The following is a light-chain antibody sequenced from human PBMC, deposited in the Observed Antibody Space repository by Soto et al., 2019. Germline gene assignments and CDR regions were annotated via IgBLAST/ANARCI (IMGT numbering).Light chain of an antibody. CDR3: QQYNSWPPT. Sequence: EIVMTQSPGTLSLSPGERATLSCRASQSVSSNFAWYQQKPGQAPRLLIYGASTRATGIPARFSGSGSGTEFTLTISSLQSEDFACYYCQQYNSWPPTFGQGTKVEIK. J-gene: IGKJ1*01. CDR2: GAS. CDR1: QSVSSN. V-gene: IGKV3-15*01.